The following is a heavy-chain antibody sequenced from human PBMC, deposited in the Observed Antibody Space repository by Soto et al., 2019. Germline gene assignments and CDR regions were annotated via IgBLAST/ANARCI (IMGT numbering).Heavy chain of an antibody. D-gene: IGHD5-18*01. CDR3: ARGYCSGSYRIHY. J-gene: IGHJ4*02. CDR2: IYYRGST. Sequence: QVQLQESGPGLVKPSQTLSLTCTVSGGSISSGDYYWNWIRQHPGKGLEWIGYIYYRGSTYYNPSLKSRVTISVDTSKNQCSRKLSSVTAADTAVYYCARGYCSGSYRIHYWGQGTLVTVSS. CDR1: GGSISSGDYY. V-gene: IGHV4-31*03.